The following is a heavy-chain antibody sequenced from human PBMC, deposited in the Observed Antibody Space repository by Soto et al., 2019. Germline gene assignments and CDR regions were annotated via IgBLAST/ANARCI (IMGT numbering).Heavy chain of an antibody. D-gene: IGHD5-18*01. V-gene: IGHV3-66*04. CDR1: GVTVSSNY. CDR2: IYSGGST. J-gene: IGHJ4*02. CDR3: ARHGYNYGGGYFDS. Sequence: EVQLVESGGGLVQPGGSLRLSCAASGVTVSSNYMSWVRQAPGKGLEWVSVIYSGGSTYYADSVKGRFTISRDNSKNTLYLQMNSLTAEDTAVYYCARHGYNYGGGYFDSWGQGTLVTVSS.